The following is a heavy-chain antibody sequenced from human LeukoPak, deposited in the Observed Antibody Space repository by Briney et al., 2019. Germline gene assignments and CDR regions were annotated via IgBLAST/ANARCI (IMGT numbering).Heavy chain of an antibody. CDR3: ARGGAARPYWYFDL. J-gene: IGHJ2*01. Sequence: PSETLSLTCTVSGGSISSGNYYWTWIRQPAGKGLEWIGRIYASGSTNYNPSLKSRVTISVDTSKNQFSLKLSSVTAADTAVYYCARGGAARPYWYFDLWGRGTLVTVSS. CDR2: IYASGST. V-gene: IGHV4-61*02. D-gene: IGHD6-6*01. CDR1: GGSISSGNYY.